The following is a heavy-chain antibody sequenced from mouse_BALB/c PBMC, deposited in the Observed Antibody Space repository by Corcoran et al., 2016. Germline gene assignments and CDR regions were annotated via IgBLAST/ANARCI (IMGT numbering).Heavy chain of an antibody. CDR2: IYPGSGST. V-gene: IGHV1-81*01. CDR1: GYTFTDYV. CDR3: ATYLYFDV. J-gene: IGHJ1*01. Sequence: QVQLQQSGPELVKPGASVKMSCKASGYTFTDYVISWVKQRTGQGLEWIGEIYPGSGSTYYNEKFKGKATLTADKSSNTAYMQLSSLTSEDSAVYFCATYLYFDVWGAGTTVTVSS.